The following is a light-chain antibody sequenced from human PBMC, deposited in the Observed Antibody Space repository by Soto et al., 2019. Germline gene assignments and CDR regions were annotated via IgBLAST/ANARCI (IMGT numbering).Light chain of an antibody. Sequence: DIQMTQSPSSLSASVGDRVTITCRASQSISSYLNWYQQKPGKVPKLLIYAASSLQSGVPSRFSGSGSGTEFTLTISCLQPVDFATYCCQRYNSYPWTFGQGTKVNIK. V-gene: IGKV1-17*01. CDR3: QRYNSYPWT. CDR2: AAS. CDR1: QSISSY. J-gene: IGKJ1*01.